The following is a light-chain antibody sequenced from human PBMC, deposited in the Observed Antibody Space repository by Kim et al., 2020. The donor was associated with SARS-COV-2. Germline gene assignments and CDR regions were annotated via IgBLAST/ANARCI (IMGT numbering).Light chain of an antibody. CDR1: QSVSSY. V-gene: IGKV3-11*01. CDR2: DTS. Sequence: EIVLTQSPATLSLSPGERATLSCRDSQSVSSYLAWYQQKPGQAPRLLIYDTSNRATGIPARFSGSGSGTDYTLTISSLEPEDFAVYYCQQRSNWPLTFGGGTKVDIK. J-gene: IGKJ4*01. CDR3: QQRSNWPLT.